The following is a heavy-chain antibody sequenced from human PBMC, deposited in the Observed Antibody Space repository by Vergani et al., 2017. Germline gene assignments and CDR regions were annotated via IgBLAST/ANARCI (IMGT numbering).Heavy chain of an antibody. J-gene: IGHJ5*02. D-gene: IGHD3-9*01. Sequence: QEQLQEPGPGLVKPSETMSLTCAVSGYSISSGYYWGWIRQPPGKGLELIGSIYHSGSNYYNPSLKSLVTISADTSKNQFSLKLSSVTAADTAVYYCACAVGFSGLTGYYNSNWFEPWGQGTLVTVSS. CDR3: ACAVGFSGLTGYYNSNWFEP. CDR1: GYSISSGYY. CDR2: IYHSGSN. V-gene: IGHV4-38-2*01.